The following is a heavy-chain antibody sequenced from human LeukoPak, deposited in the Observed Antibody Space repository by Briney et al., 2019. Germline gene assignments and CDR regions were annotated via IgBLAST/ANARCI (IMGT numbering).Heavy chain of an antibody. CDR1: GDSINNYY. Sequence: PSETLSLTCTVSGDSINNYYWNWIRQPPGKGLEWIGYIYYSGRTNYNPSLKSRVTISVDTSKNQFSLELRSVTAADTAVYYCAREIGEYAVRGYYYFYYMDVWGKGTTVTVSS. J-gene: IGHJ6*03. CDR3: AREIGEYAVRGYYYFYYMDV. V-gene: IGHV4-59*01. D-gene: IGHD2-8*01. CDR2: IYYSGRT.